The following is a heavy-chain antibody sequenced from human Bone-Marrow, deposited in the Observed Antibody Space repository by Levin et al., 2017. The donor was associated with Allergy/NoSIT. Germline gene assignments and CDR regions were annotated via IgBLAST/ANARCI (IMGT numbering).Heavy chain of an antibody. V-gene: IGHV1-2*06. CDR2: LNPNTGGT. CDR3: ARETIAAPPYNWFDT. D-gene: IGHD6-13*01. Sequence: GESLKISCKASGFTFTIYDIHWVRQAPGQGLEWVGRLNPNTGGTDSAQKFMGRVTMTRDTSTSTAFMELTRLRPDDTAIYYCARETIAAPPYNWFDTWGQGALVTVSS. CDR1: GFTFTIYD. J-gene: IGHJ5*02.